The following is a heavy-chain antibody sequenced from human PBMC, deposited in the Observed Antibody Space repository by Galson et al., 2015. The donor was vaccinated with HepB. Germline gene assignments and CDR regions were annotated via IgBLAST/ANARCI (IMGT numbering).Heavy chain of an antibody. CDR1: GSTFTSYG. CDR3: ASDPSPYCRVGSSSAEAWFAP. CDR2: INAYNGNT. Sequence: SVKISCKASGSTFTSYGISWVRQAPGQGLEWMGWINAYNGNTNYAQKLQGRVTITTDTSTSTAYMELRSLRSDDTAGYYCASDPSPYCRVGSSSAEAWFAPGGPGTLFTAPS. V-gene: IGHV1-18*01. D-gene: IGHD2-15*01. J-gene: IGHJ5*02.